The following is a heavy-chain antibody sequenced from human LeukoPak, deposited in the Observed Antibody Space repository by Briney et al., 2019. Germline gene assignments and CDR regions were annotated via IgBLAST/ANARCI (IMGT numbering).Heavy chain of an antibody. CDR2: IYPGDSDT. CDR3: TRPAILTTAATGAFDI. V-gene: IGHV5-51*01. CDR1: GYSFTTYW. J-gene: IGHJ3*02. D-gene: IGHD2-21*01. Sequence: GQPLQISCQGSGYSFTTYWIGWARRMPGKGLERMGSIYPGDSDTRDSPSFQAQVTISADTSISPAYLPCSSRDPSATPLRHCTRPAILTTAATGAFDIWGQGTMVTVSS.